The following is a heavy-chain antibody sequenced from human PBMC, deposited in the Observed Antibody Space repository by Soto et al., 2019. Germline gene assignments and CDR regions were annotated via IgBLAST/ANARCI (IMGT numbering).Heavy chain of an antibody. V-gene: IGHV4-59*01. J-gene: IGHJ3*02. CDR2: VYNNGGT. Sequence: SETLSVTCTVSGGSISRDYWSWIRQPPGKGLEWVGYVYNNGGTKYNPSLKSRVTISVDTSNNQFSLKLTSVTAADTAVYYCARGYYYDTSGYYSAFDIWGQVTMVT. CDR1: GGSISRDY. D-gene: IGHD3-22*01. CDR3: ARGYYYDTSGYYSAFDI.